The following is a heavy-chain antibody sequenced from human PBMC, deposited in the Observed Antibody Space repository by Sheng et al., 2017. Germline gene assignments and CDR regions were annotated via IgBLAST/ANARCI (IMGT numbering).Heavy chain of an antibody. J-gene: IGHJ5*02. CDR2: IIPIFGTA. D-gene: IGHD4-17*01. Sequence: QVQLVQSGAEVKKPGSSVKVSCKASEGTFSTYAISWVRQAPGQGLEWMGGIIPIFGTANYAQKFQGRVTITADESTSTAYMELSSLISEDTAVYYCARSRPVTLRWWFDPWGQGTLVTVSS. CDR1: EGTFSTYA. CDR3: ARSRPVTLRWWFDP. V-gene: IGHV1-69*01.